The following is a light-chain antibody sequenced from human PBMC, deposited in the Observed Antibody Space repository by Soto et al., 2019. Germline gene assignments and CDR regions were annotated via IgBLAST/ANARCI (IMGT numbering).Light chain of an antibody. CDR2: DAS. J-gene: IGKJ1*01. V-gene: IGKV3-11*01. CDR3: QQRGNWPRT. Sequence: EIVLTQSPATLSLSPGERATLSCRASQSVGSYLAWHQQKPGQAPRLLIYDASNRATGIPARFSGSGSGTDFTLTISSLEPEDFAVYYCQQRGNWPRTFGKGTKVEIK. CDR1: QSVGSY.